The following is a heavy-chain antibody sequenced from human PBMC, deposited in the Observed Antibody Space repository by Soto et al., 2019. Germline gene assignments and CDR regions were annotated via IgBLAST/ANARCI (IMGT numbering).Heavy chain of an antibody. CDR2: ISGSGGST. D-gene: IGHD3-16*01. V-gene: IGHV3-23*01. CDR3: AKHGYIWGSYRVDY. J-gene: IGHJ4*02. CDR1: GFTFSSYA. Sequence: GGSLRLSCAASGFTFSSYAMSWVRQAPGKGLEWVSAISGSGGSTYYADSVKGRFTISRDNSKNTLYLQMNSLRAEDTAVYYCAKHGYIWGSYRVDYWGQGTLVTSPQ.